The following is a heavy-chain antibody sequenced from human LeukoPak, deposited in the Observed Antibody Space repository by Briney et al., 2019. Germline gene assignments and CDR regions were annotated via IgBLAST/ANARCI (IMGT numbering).Heavy chain of an antibody. D-gene: IGHD3-3*01. CDR3: ARGGISIFGVVIYMDV. CDR2: INQDGSEK. CDR1: GFTFSTYY. V-gene: IGHV3-7*03. J-gene: IGHJ6*03. Sequence: GGSLRLSCAASGFTFSTYYMTWVRQAPGKGLEWVANINQDGSEKYYVDSVKGRFTISRDNAKNSLSLQMNSLRVEDTALYYCARGGISIFGVVIYMDVWGKGTTVTVSS.